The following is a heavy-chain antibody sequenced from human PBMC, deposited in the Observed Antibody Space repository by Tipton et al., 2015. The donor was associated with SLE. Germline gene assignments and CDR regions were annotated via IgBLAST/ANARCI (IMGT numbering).Heavy chain of an antibody. CDR1: GGSFSGYY. D-gene: IGHD3-22*01. J-gene: IGHJ6*02. Sequence: TLSLTCAVYGGSFSGYYWSWIRQPPGKGLEWIGEINHSGSTNYNPSLKSRVTISVDKSKNQFSLKLTSVTAADTALYSCARAPIYYETSGPESGLDVWGLGTTVTVSS. CDR3: ARAPIYYETSGPESGLDV. V-gene: IGHV4-34*01. CDR2: INHSGST.